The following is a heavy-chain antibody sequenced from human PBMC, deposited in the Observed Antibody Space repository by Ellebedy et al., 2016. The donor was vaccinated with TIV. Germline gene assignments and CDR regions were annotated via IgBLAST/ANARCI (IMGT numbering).Heavy chain of an antibody. Sequence: SETLSLXXTVSGGSISSSYWSWIRQPPGKGLEWMGYIYYSGSTNYNPSLKSRVTISVDMSKNQFSLKLSSVTAADTAVYFCARGRGRSTPAETRLWDYWGQGTLVTVSS. D-gene: IGHD1-26*01. V-gene: IGHV4-59*01. J-gene: IGHJ4*02. CDR3: ARGRGRSTPAETRLWDY. CDR2: IYYSGST. CDR1: GGSISSSY.